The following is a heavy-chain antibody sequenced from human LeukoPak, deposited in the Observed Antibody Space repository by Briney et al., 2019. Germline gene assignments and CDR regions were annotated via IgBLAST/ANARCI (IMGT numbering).Heavy chain of an antibody. D-gene: IGHD3-3*01. CDR2: IYHSGST. CDR3: ARAYYDFWSGYYYYYYYMDV. CDR1: GYSISSGYY. V-gene: IGHV4-38-2*02. Sequence: SETLSLTCTVSGYSISSGYYWGWIRQPPGKGLEWIGSIYHSGSTYYNPSLKSRVTISVDTSKNQFSLKLSSVTAADTAVYYCARAYYDFWSGYYYYYYYMDVWGKGTTVTVSS. J-gene: IGHJ6*03.